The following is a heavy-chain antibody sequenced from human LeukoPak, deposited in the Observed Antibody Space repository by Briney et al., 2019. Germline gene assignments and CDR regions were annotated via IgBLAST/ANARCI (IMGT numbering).Heavy chain of an antibody. CDR3: ARAAAGTYDSSGYWVY. CDR1: GGTFSSYA. CDR2: VIPILGTA. D-gene: IGHD3-22*01. Sequence: SVKVPCKASGGTFSSYAISWVRQAPGQGLEWMGGVIPILGTANYAQKFQGRVTITADESTSTAYMELSSLRSEDTAVYYCARAAAGTYDSSGYWVYWGQGTLVTVSS. J-gene: IGHJ4*02. V-gene: IGHV1-69*13.